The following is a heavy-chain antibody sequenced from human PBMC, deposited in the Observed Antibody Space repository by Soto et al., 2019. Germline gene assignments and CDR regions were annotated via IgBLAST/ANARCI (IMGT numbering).Heavy chain of an antibody. CDR3: AKGYYVDTAMNKANYLDY. J-gene: IGHJ4*02. V-gene: IGHV3-23*01. Sequence: GGSLRLSCAASGFTFSSYAMSWVRQAPGKGLEWVSAISGSGGSTYYADSVKGRFTISRDNSKNTLYLQMNSLRAEDTAVYYCAKGYYVDTAMNKANYLDYWGQGTLVTVSS. D-gene: IGHD5-18*01. CDR1: GFTFSSYA. CDR2: ISGSGGST.